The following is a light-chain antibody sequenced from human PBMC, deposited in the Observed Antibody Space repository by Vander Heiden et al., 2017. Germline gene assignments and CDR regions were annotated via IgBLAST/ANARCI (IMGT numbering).Light chain of an antibody. CDR3: QQSASTSPYT. CDR1: QSVSSY. V-gene: IGKV1-39*01. CDR2: AAS. J-gene: IGKJ2*01. Sequence: DIQMTQSPSSLSASVGDRVTITCRASQSVSSYLNWFQQKPGKAPKLLISAASTLQSGVPSRFSGSGSGTDFSLTISSLQPEDFATYYCQQSASTSPYTFGQRTKLEIK.